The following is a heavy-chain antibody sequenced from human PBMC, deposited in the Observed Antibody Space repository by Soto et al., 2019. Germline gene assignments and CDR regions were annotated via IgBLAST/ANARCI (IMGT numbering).Heavy chain of an antibody. CDR2: IDPTDSYT. CDR3: ARIPAYCSSTSCARGDYYYSMDG. J-gene: IGHJ6*02. CDR1: GYSFTGYW. V-gene: IGHV5-10-1*01. Sequence: PGESLKISCKGSGYSFTGYWISWVRQMPGRGLEWMGKIDPTDSYTKYSPSFQGHVSMSVDKSISTAYLQWSSLKASDTAMYYCARIPAYCSSTSCARGDYYYSMDGWGQGTTVPVSS. D-gene: IGHD2-2*01.